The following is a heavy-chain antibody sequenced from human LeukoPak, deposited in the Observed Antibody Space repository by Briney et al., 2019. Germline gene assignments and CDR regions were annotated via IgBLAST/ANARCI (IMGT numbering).Heavy chain of an antibody. D-gene: IGHD5-18*01. CDR2: IKQDGNEK. V-gene: IGHV3-7*01. CDR3: ARECMDTTMVDAFDI. Sequence: PGGSLRLSCAASGFTFSNCWMTWVRQAPGKGLEWVANIKQDGNEKYYVDSVKGRFTISRDNAKNSLYLQMNSLRAEDTAVYYCARECMDTTMVDAFDIWGQGTMVTVSS. J-gene: IGHJ3*02. CDR1: GFTFSNCW.